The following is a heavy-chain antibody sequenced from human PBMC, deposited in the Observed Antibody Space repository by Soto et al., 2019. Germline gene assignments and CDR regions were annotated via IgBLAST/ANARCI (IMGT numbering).Heavy chain of an antibody. CDR1: GDTFNDYY. V-gene: IGHV1-2*04. Sequence: QVQLVQSGAEVKRPGASVTVSCRSSGDTFNDYYIHWVRQAPGQGLGWMGWINPNGGVTKYAQKFQGWVSMTRDTSIRTVYMQLSRLRSDDPAVYYCARESGGATATLDYYYFYMDVWGTGTTVTVSS. CDR3: ARESGGATATLDYYYFYMDV. J-gene: IGHJ6*03. D-gene: IGHD5-12*01. CDR2: INPNGGVT.